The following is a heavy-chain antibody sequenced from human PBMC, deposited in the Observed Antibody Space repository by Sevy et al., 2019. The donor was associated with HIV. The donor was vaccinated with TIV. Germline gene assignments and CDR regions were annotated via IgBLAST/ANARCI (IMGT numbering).Heavy chain of an antibody. CDR2: IKQDGSEK. V-gene: IGHV3-7*01. D-gene: IGHD3-22*01. Sequence: GGSLRLSCAASGFTFSSYWMSWVRQAPGKGLEWVANIKQDGSEKYYVDSVKGRFTISRDNAKNSLYLQMNSLRAEDTAVYYCARDPAGENRYYDSSGYSFDPWGQGTLVTVSS. J-gene: IGHJ5*02. CDR1: GFTFSSYW. CDR3: ARDPAGENRYYDSSGYSFDP.